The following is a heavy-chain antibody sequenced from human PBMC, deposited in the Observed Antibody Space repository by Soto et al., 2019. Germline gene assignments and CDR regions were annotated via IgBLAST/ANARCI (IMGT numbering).Heavy chain of an antibody. J-gene: IGHJ5*02. D-gene: IGHD4-17*01. CDR2: ISGSGGST. CDR1: GFSFSSYA. Sequence: EVQLLESGGGLIQPGGSLRLSCAASGFSFSSYAMSWVRQAPGKGMEWVSGISGSGGSTYYADSVKGRFTISRDNSKNTLYLQMSSLRAEDTVAYYCAKDSSGATTVPPWFYPWGQGTLVTVSS. CDR3: AKDSSGATTVPPWFYP. V-gene: IGHV3-23*01.